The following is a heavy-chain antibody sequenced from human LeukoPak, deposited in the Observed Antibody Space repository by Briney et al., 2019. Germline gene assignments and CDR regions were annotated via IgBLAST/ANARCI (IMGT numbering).Heavy chain of an antibody. CDR1: AFTFSTYG. CDR2: IRYDGTNK. D-gene: IGHD4-17*01. J-gene: IGHJ6*03. Sequence: GGPLRLSCAASAFTFSTYGIHWVRPPPGKGLDWVAFIRYDGTNKWYADSVKGRFTISRDNSKNMLYLQMNSLRAEGTAVYHCAKDRDYGDYPSAYYYYMDVWGKGTTLTVSS. V-gene: IGHV3-30*02. CDR3: AKDRDYGDYPSAYYYYMDV.